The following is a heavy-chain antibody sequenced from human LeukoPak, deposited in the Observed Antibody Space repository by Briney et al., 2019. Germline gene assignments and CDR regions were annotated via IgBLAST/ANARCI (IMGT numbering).Heavy chain of an antibody. Sequence: GGSLRLSCRASGFTFSNYGMTWVRQAPGKGLEWVSSIDSSSGYIYYADSVKGRFTISRDNAENSLYLQMNSLRAEDTAVYYCARQGGNWGVGYWGQGSLVTVSS. CDR2: IDSSSGYI. CDR1: GFTFSNYG. CDR3: ARQGGNWGVGY. D-gene: IGHD7-27*01. J-gene: IGHJ4*02. V-gene: IGHV3-21*01.